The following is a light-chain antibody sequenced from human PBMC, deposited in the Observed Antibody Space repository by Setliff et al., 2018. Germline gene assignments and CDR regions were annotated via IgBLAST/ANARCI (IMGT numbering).Light chain of an antibody. CDR3: QSYDSSLTLYV. Sequence: QSVLTQPPSVSGAPGQRVTISCTGSSSNIGAGYDVHWYQQLPGTAPKLLIYGNSNRPSGVPDRFSGSKSGTSASLAITGLQAEDEGDYYCQSYDSSLTLYVFGTGTKVTVL. CDR1: SSNIGAGYD. J-gene: IGLJ1*01. CDR2: GNS. V-gene: IGLV1-40*01.